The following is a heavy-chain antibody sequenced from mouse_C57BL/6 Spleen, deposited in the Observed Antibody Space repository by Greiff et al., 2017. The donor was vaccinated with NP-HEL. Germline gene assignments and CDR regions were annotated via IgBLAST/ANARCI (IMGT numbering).Heavy chain of an antibody. CDR2: INTGSGGT. Sequence: QVQLQQSGAELVRPGTSVKVSCKASGYAFTNYLIEWVKQRPGQGLEWIGVINTGSGGTNYNEKFKGNATLTADKSSSTAYMQRSSLTSEDSAVYFCARYGSSYGWYFDVWGTGTTVTVSS. CDR3: ARYGSSYGWYFDV. V-gene: IGHV1-54*01. J-gene: IGHJ1*03. CDR1: GYAFTNYL. D-gene: IGHD1-1*01.